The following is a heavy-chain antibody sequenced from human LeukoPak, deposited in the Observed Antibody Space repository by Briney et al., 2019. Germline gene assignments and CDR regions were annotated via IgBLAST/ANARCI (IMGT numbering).Heavy chain of an antibody. CDR3: ARVKVSGAFDI. CDR1: GFTFSDYY. V-gene: IGHV3-64*01. J-gene: IGHJ3*02. CDR2: ISSNGGST. Sequence: GGSLRLSCAASGFTFSDYYMSWIRQAPGKGLEYVSAISSNGGSTYYANSVKGRFTISRVNSKNTLYLQMGSLRGEDMAVYYCARVKVSGAFDIWGQGTMVTVSS. D-gene: IGHD1-14*01.